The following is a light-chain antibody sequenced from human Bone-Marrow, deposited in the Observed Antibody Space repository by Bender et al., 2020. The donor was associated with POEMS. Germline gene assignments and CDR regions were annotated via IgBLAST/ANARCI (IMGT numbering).Light chain of an antibody. CDR1: SSDVGRYNF. Sequence: QSALTQPASVSGSPGQSITISCTGTSSDVGRYNFVSWYQQYPGKVPRLLIYEVSKRPSGVSYRFSGSKSGNTASLTISGLRVEDDADYYCQSYDSSLIGHVVFGGGTRLTV. CDR3: QSYDSSLIGHVV. CDR2: EVS. J-gene: IGLJ2*01. V-gene: IGLV2-23*02.